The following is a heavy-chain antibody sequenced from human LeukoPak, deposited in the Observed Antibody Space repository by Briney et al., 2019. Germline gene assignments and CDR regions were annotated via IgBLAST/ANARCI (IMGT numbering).Heavy chain of an antibody. CDR2: IRYDESNK. D-gene: IGHD3-3*01. CDR3: SKDRGVFGVAYSLDY. Sequence: GGSLRLSCAASGFTFTTYGLHWVRQAPGKGLEWVAFIRYDESNKYYADSVKGRFTISRDLSKNTLFLQMNSLRPEDTAVYYCSKDRGVFGVAYSLDYWGQGTLVTVSS. CDR1: GFTFTTYG. J-gene: IGHJ4*02. V-gene: IGHV3-30*02.